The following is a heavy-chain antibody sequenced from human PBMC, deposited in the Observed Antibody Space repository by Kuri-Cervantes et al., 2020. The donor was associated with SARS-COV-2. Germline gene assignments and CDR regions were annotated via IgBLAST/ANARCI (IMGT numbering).Heavy chain of an antibody. CDR3: FSSGWSRGDY. D-gene: IGHD6-19*01. Sequence: GESLKISCSASGFTFSSYAMHWVRQAPGKGLEYVSSISSNGATYYAGSVKGRFTISRDNSKNTMYLQMSSLRTEDTAIYNCFSSGWSRGDYRGHGTLVTVSS. CDR1: GFTFSSYA. CDR2: ISSNGAT. J-gene: IGHJ4*01. V-gene: IGHV3-64D*06.